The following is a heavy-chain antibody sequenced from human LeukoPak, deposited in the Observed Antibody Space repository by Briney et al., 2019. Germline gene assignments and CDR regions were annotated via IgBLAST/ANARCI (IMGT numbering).Heavy chain of an antibody. V-gene: IGHV3-7*04. CDR1: GFSINSSW. CDR2: IKEDGSKE. CDR3: ARAVGGYNVMDV. Sequence: SGGSLSLSCPASGFSINSSWLGWVRQAFGKGPDWVANIKEDGSKEQYVESLKGRFRIARDNTKNSLYLQMNSLRVEDTGIYYCARAVGGYNVMDVSGQGTTVTVSS. D-gene: IGHD2-15*01. J-gene: IGHJ6*02.